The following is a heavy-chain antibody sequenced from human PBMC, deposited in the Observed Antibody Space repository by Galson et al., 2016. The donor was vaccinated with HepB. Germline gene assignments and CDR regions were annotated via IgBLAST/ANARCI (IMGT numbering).Heavy chain of an antibody. D-gene: IGHD2-15*01. Sequence: QSGAEVKKPGESLRISCKGSGYRFTNYWINWVRQMPGKGLEWMGRIDLSDSYTNYSPSFQGHVTISADRSSSSVYLQWSSLKASDTGLYYCARLDCSGGSCYNAYFDCWGQGTLVTVAS. CDR3: ARLDCSGGSCYNAYFDC. V-gene: IGHV5-10-1*01. CDR1: GYRFTNYW. CDR2: IDLSDSYT. J-gene: IGHJ4*02.